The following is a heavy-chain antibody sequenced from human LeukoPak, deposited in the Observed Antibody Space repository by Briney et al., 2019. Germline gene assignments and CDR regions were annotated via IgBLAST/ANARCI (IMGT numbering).Heavy chain of an antibody. J-gene: IGHJ4*02. CDR3: ARGSLVWITVVRGDRARAPFDY. CDR2: INRSGST. Sequence: SETLSLTCAVYGGSFSGYYWSWIRQPPGKGLEWIGEINRSGSTNYNPSLKSRVTISVDTSKNQFSLKLSSVTAADTAVYYCARGSLVWITVVRGDRARAPFDYWGQGTLVTVSS. V-gene: IGHV4-34*01. CDR1: GGSFSGYY. D-gene: IGHD3-10*01.